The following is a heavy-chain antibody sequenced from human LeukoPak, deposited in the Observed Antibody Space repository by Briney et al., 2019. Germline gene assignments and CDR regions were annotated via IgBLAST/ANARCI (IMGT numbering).Heavy chain of an antibody. Sequence: GGSLRLSCAASGFTFSSYAMSWVRQAAGKGLEWVSAISGSGGSTYYADSVKGRFTISRDNSKNTLYLQMNSLRAEDKAVYYCAKRYCSGGSCYMGFDYWGQGTLVTVSS. V-gene: IGHV3-23*01. CDR3: AKRYCSGGSCYMGFDY. CDR1: GFTFSSYA. D-gene: IGHD2-15*01. J-gene: IGHJ4*02. CDR2: ISGSGGST.